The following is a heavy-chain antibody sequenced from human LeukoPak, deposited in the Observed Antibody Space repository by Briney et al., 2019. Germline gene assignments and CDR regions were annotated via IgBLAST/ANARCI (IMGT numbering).Heavy chain of an antibody. J-gene: IGHJ4*02. CDR3: ARDVDYGVYADY. V-gene: IGHV3-11*01. D-gene: IGHD4-17*01. Sequence: GGSLRLSCAASGFTFSDYYMSWIRQDPGKGLEWVSYISGSGSTIYYADSVKGRFTISRDNAKNSLYLQMNSLRAEDTAVYYCARDVDYGVYADYWGQGTLVTVSS. CDR1: GFTFSDYY. CDR2: ISGSGSTI.